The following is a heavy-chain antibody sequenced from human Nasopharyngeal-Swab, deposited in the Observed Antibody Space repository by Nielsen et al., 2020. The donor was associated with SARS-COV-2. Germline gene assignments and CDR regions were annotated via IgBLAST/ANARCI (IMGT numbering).Heavy chain of an antibody. CDR3: ARLGPAVAGSFDY. CDR1: GGTFSSYA. J-gene: IGHJ4*02. Sequence: AVKVSCKASGGTFSSYAISWVRQAPGQGLEGRGGIIPFFGTANYAQKFQGRVTITADNSTSTAYMELSSLRSEDTAVYSCARLGPAVAGSFDYWGQGTLVTVSS. V-gene: IGHV1-69*06. CDR2: IIPFFGTA. D-gene: IGHD6-19*01.